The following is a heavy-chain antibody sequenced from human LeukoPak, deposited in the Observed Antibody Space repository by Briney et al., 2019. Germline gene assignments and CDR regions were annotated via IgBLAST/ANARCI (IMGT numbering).Heavy chain of an antibody. CDR2: ITVRGGST. CDR1: VFTFSSYA. Sequence: GGSLRLSCAASVFTFSSYAMSWVRQAPGKGLECVSAITVRGGSTYYADSVKGRFTISRDNSKNTLYLQMNSLRAEDTAVYYCAKEGSGVGYYMDVWGKGTTVTVSS. V-gene: IGHV3-23*01. J-gene: IGHJ6*03. D-gene: IGHD6-19*01. CDR3: AKEGSGVGYYMDV.